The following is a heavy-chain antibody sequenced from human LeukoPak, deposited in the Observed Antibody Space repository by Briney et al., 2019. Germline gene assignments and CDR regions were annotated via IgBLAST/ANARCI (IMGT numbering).Heavy chain of an antibody. V-gene: IGHV3-23*01. J-gene: IGHJ4*02. D-gene: IGHD5-12*01. CDR1: GFTFSSYA. CDR3: ARDWSSGYDYAFDY. CDR2: ISGSGGST. Sequence: GGSLRLSCAASGFTFSSYAMSWVRQAPGKGLEWVSAISGSGGSTYYADSVKGRFTISRDNAKNSLYPQMNSLRAEDTAVYYCARDWSSGYDYAFDYWGQGTLVTVSS.